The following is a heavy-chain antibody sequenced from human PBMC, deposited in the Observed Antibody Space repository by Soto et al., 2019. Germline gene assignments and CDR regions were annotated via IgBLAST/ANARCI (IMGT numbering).Heavy chain of an antibody. Sequence: PGGSLSLSCAVSGFIFSNYGMSWVRQDPGKGLEWVSATRGSGDATYYADSVKGRFTISRDNPKNTLYVEMNSLRVEDTAVYYCAKDLGYDGSGIEIWGQGTLVTVSS. CDR3: AKDLGYDGSGIEI. J-gene: IGHJ4*02. V-gene: IGHV3-23*01. D-gene: IGHD3-10*01. CDR2: TRGSGDAT. CDR1: GFIFSNYG.